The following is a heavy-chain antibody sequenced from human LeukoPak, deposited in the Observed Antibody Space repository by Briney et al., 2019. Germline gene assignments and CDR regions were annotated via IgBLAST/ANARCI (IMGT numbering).Heavy chain of an antibody. CDR3: ASGSSTVKFYYGIDV. V-gene: IGHV4-61*01. CDR1: GGSVSRTSYY. CDR2: MYYSGST. J-gene: IGHJ6*02. Sequence: SETLSLTCTVSGGSVSRTSYYWSWIRQAPGKGLEWIGYMYYSGSTNYNPSLKNRVTISVDTSKNQFSLKLTSVTAADTAVYYCASGSSTVKFYYGIDVWGRGTTVTVSS. D-gene: IGHD4-17*01.